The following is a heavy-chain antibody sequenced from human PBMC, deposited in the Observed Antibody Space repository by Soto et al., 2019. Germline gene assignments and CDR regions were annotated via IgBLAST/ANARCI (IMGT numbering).Heavy chain of an antibody. CDR2: GRNKANSYTT. J-gene: IGHJ4*02. D-gene: IGHD2-15*01. Sequence: EVQLVESGGGLVEPGGSLRLSCAASGFTFSDHYMDWVRQAPGKGLEWIGCGRNKANSYTTEYAASVRGRFTVSRDDSKNSLYHQMNSLKTEDTAMYYCVRNLASGGTYYFDYWGQGPLVTVSS. CDR3: VRNLASGGTYYFDY. V-gene: IGHV3-72*01. CDR1: GFTFSDHY.